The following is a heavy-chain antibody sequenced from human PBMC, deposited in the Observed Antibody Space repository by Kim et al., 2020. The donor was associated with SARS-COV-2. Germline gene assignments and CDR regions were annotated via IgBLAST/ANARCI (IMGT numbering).Heavy chain of an antibody. CDR2: IFYSGST. V-gene: IGHV4-31*03. D-gene: IGHD1-1*01. Sequence: SAPLSLTCTVSGDSITSVGFYWSWLRQYPGKGPEWIGYIFYSGSTSYTPSLKSRIAISRETSKNQFSLRLISVTAADTAIYYCARNARRYFGSVDSFNV. CDR3: ARNARRYFGSVDSFNV. CDR1: GDSITSVGFY. J-gene: IGHJ3*01.